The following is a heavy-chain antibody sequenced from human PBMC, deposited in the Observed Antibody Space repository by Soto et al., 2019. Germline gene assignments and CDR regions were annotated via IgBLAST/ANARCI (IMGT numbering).Heavy chain of an antibody. J-gene: IGHJ6*02. Sequence: GGSLRLSCAASGFTFSSYAMSWVRQAPGKGLEWVSAISGSGGSTYYADSVKGRFTISRDNSENSLYLQMNSLRTEDTALYYCAKDRGGFNPYYYYGMDVWGQGTTVTVSS. V-gene: IGHV3-23*01. CDR1: GFTFSSYA. CDR3: AKDRGGFNPYYYYGMDV. D-gene: IGHD2-15*01. CDR2: ISGSGGST.